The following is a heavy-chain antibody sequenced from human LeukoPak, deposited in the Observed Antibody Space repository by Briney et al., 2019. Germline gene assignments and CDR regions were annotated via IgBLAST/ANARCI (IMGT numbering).Heavy chain of an antibody. CDR1: GGTFSSYA. J-gene: IGHJ4*02. CDR3: AIIVGATTPYFDY. D-gene: IGHD1-26*01. CDR2: IIPIFGTA. Sequence: SVKVSCKASGGTFSSYAISWVRQAPGQGLEWMGGIIPIFGTANYAQKFQGRVTITTDESTSTAYMELSSLRSEDTAVYYCAIIVGATTPYFDYWGQGTLVTVSS. V-gene: IGHV1-69*05.